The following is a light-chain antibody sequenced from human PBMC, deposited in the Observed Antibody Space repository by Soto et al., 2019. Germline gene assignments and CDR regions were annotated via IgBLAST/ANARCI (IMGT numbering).Light chain of an antibody. CDR1: SSSIGAGYD. Sequence: QSVLTQPPSVSGAPGQRVTISCAGGSSSIGAGYDVHWYQQLPGTAPKLLIYGNFNRPSGVPDRFSGSKSGTSASLANTGLQAGDEADYYCQSYDSSLSGVVFGGGTKLTVL. J-gene: IGLJ2*01. V-gene: IGLV1-40*01. CDR2: GNF. CDR3: QSYDSSLSGVV.